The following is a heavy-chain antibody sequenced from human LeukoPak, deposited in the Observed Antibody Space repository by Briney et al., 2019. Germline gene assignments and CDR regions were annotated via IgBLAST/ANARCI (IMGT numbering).Heavy chain of an antibody. V-gene: IGHV3-53*01. CDR2: IYSGAAT. J-gene: IGHJ3*02. Sequence: GGSLRLSCTASGFGVSNNYMRGVRQAPGKGLEWVAVIYSGAATFYADAVKGRFSLSRDNSQNALFLQMNSLKVEDSAVYYCARDPGLNAFDIWGQGTMVTVSS. CDR1: GFGVSNNY. CDR3: ARDPGLNAFDI.